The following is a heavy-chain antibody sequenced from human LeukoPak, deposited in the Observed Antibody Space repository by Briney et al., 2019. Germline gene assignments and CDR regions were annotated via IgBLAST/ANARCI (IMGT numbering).Heavy chain of an antibody. CDR1: GFTFSSYW. CDR3: AKDYLSGSYNAEYFQH. Sequence: GGSLRLSCAASGFTFSSYWMSWVRQAPGKGLEWVANIKQDGSEKYYVDSVKGRFTISRDNAKNSLYLQMNSLRAEDTAVYYCAKDYLSGSYNAEYFQHWGQGTLVTVSS. D-gene: IGHD1-26*01. V-gene: IGHV3-7*01. CDR2: IKQDGSEK. J-gene: IGHJ1*01.